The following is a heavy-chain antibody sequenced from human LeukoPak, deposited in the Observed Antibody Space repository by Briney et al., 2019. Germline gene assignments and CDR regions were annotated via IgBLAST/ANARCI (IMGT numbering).Heavy chain of an antibody. Sequence: SETLSLTCTVSGGSISSYYWRWIRQPPGKGLEWIGYIYYSGSATYNPSLKSRVTISVDTSKNQFSLKLSSVTAADTAVYYCARVPYGSGENWFDPWGQGALVTVSS. CDR1: GGSISSYY. J-gene: IGHJ5*02. CDR2: IYYSGSA. D-gene: IGHD3-10*01. V-gene: IGHV4-59*01. CDR3: ARVPYGSGENWFDP.